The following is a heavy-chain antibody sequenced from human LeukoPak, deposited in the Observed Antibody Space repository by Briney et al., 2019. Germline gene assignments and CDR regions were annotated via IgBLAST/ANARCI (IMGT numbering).Heavy chain of an antibody. CDR2: ISYDGSNK. Sequence: PGRSLRLSCAASGFTFSSYAMHWVRQAPGKGLEWVAVISYDGSNKYYADSVKGRFTISRDNSKNTLYLQMNSLRAEDTAVYYRAREGVRDGYNFAFDYWGQGTLVTVSS. V-gene: IGHV3-30-3*01. J-gene: IGHJ4*02. D-gene: IGHD5-12*01. CDR1: GFTFSSYA. CDR3: AREGVRDGYNFAFDY.